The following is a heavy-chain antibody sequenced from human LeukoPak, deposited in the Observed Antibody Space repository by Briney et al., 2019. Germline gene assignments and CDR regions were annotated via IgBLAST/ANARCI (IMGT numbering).Heavy chain of an antibody. CDR2: ITAYNGNT. CDR1: GYTSTSYA. J-gene: IGHJ4*02. V-gene: IGHV1-18*01. D-gene: IGHD5-18*01. Sequence: ASVKVSCTASGYTSTSYATSGVPQPPEQGGEWMRGITAYNGNTNYAQKLQGRVTMTTDTSTSTADMELRSLRSDDTAVYYCARDSDTAMSDYWGQGTLVTVSS. CDR3: ARDSDTAMSDY.